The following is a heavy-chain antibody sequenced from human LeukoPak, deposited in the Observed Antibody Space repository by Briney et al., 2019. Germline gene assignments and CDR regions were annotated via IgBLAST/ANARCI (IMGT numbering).Heavy chain of an antibody. J-gene: IGHJ4*02. Sequence: ASVKVSCKASGYTFTGYYMHWARQAPGQGLEWMGWINPNSGGTNYAQKFQGRVTMTRDTSISTAYMELSRLRSDDTAVYYCARLAVAGTGVNYWGQGTLVTVSS. CDR2: INPNSGGT. CDR3: ARLAVAGTGVNY. D-gene: IGHD6-19*01. V-gene: IGHV1-2*02. CDR1: GYTFTGYY.